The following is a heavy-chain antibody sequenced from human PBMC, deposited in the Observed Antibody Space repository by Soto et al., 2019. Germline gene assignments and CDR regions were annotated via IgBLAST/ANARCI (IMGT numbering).Heavy chain of an antibody. CDR2: ISAYNGNT. CDR1: GYTFTSYG. Sequence: ASVKVSCKASGYTFTSYGISWVRQAPGQGLEWMGWISAYNGNTNYAQKLQGRVTMTTDTSTSTAYMELRSLRSDDTAVYYCAREGPYSFILRPVPSNWFDPWCQGILVTVS. V-gene: IGHV1-18*01. CDR3: AREGPYSFILRPVPSNWFDP. J-gene: IGHJ5*02. D-gene: IGHD1-26*01.